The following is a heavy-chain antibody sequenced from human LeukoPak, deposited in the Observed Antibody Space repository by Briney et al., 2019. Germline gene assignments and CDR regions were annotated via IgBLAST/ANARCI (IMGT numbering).Heavy chain of an antibody. CDR3: TTFPSGFDI. J-gene: IGHJ3*02. V-gene: IGHV3-15*05. CDR1: GFTFSNAW. CDR2: IKSINDGWTA. Sequence: GGSRRLSCTASGFTFSNAWMSWVRQAPGKGLEWVGRIKSINDGWTADYAAPVKGRVTISRDDSKNTLYLQMNSLKTEDTAVYYCTTFPSGFDIWGQGTMVTASS. D-gene: IGHD3-3*01.